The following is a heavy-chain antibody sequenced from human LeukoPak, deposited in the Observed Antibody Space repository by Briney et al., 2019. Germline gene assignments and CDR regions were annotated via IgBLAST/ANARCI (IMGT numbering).Heavy chain of an antibody. CDR1: GFTFSSYG. D-gene: IGHD6-13*01. V-gene: IGHV3-30*02. Sequence: GGSLRLSCAASGFTFSSYGMHWVRQAPGKGLGWVAFIRYDGSNKYYADSVKGRFTISRDNSKNTLYLQMNSLRAEDTAVYYCAKAALRGIAAAGTFPDYFDYWGQGTLVTVSS. CDR2: IRYDGSNK. CDR3: AKAALRGIAAAGTFPDYFDY. J-gene: IGHJ4*02.